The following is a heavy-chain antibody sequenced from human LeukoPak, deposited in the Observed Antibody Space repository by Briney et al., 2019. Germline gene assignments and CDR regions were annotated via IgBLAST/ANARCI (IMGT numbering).Heavy chain of an antibody. Sequence: ASVKVSCKASGYTFTSYYMHWVRQAPGQGLEWMGIINPSSGSTSYAQKFQGRVTMTRDTSTSTVYMELSSLRSEGTALYYCARDLDYYYSSGYSTLDYWGQGTLVTVSS. CDR1: GYTFTSYY. J-gene: IGHJ4*02. CDR2: INPSSGST. D-gene: IGHD3-22*01. V-gene: IGHV1-46*01. CDR3: ARDLDYYYSSGYSTLDY.